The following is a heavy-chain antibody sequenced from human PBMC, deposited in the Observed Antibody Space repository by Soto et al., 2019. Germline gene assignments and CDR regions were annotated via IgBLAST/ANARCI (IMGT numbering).Heavy chain of an antibody. Sequence: GGSLRLSCAASGFTFSSYAMHWVRQAPGKGLEWVAVISYDGSNKYYADSVKGRFTISRDNSKNTLYLQMNSLRAEDTAVYYCARDNVWFGELPNWFDPWGQGTLVTVSS. D-gene: IGHD3-10*01. CDR1: GFTFSSYA. J-gene: IGHJ5*02. V-gene: IGHV3-30-3*01. CDR2: ISYDGSNK. CDR3: ARDNVWFGELPNWFDP.